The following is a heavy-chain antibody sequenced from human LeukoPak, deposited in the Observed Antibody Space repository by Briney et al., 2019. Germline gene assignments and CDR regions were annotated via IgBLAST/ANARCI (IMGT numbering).Heavy chain of an antibody. CDR3: ARDLGMHLDY. V-gene: IGHV4-39*07. J-gene: IGHJ4*02. Sequence: SETLSLTCTASGGSISSSSYYWGWIRQPPGKGLEWIGSIYYSGSTYCNPSLKSRVTISVDTSKNQFSLKLSSVTAADTAVYYCARDLGMHLDYWGQGTLVTVSS. D-gene: IGHD2-8*01. CDR1: GGSISSSSYY. CDR2: IYYSGST.